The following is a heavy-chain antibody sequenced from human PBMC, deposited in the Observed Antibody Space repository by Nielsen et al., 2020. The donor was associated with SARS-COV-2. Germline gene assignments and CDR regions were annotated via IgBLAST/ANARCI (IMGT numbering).Heavy chain of an antibody. V-gene: IGHV3-21*01. CDR1: GFSFSTSY. J-gene: IGHJ6*03. Sequence: GGSLRLSCAASGFSFSTSYMNWVRQAPGKGLEWLSSISFSGTYIHYADSVKGRFTISRDNAKNSLYLQMISLRADDTAVYYCARGYLHYYYMDVWGKGTTVTVSS. CDR2: ISFSGTYI. CDR3: ARGYLHYYYMDV. D-gene: IGHD5-12*01.